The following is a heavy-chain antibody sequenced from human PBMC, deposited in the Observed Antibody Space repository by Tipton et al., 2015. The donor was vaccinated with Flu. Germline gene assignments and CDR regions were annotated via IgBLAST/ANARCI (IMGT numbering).Heavy chain of an antibody. D-gene: IGHD2-2*01. Sequence: TLSLTCSVSGDSIGSDYYWGWIRQSPGKGLEWIGTIYRDGSTYYSPSLKSRVTISVDTSKNQFSLKLTSVTAADTAVYYCAREARYCGSASCSGVNWFDPWGQGTLVAVSS. V-gene: IGHV4-38-2*02. CDR1: GDSIGSDYY. J-gene: IGHJ5*02. CDR2: IYRDGST. CDR3: AREARYCGSASCSGVNWFDP.